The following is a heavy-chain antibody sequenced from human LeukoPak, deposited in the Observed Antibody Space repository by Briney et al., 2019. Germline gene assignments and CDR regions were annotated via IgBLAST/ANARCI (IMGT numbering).Heavy chain of an antibody. J-gene: IGHJ4*02. V-gene: IGHV3-23*01. CDR2: ISGSGSST. D-gene: IGHD3-22*01. CDR3: AKVRYDSSGYQSPYFDY. Sequence: GGSLRLSCAASGFTFSSYAMSWVRQAPGKGLEWVSVISGSGSSTYYADSVKGRFTISRDNSKNTLYLQMNSLRAEDTAVYYCAKVRYDSSGYQSPYFDYWGQGTPVTVSS. CDR1: GFTFSSYA.